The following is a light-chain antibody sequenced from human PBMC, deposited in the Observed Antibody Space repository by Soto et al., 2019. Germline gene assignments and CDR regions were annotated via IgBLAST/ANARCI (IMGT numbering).Light chain of an antibody. V-gene: IGKV1-27*01. Sequence: DIQMTQSPSSLSASVGDRVTITCRASLPISNYLAWYQQKPGKIPNLLIYAASTLQAGVPPRFSGSGSGTEFTLTISSLQPDDFATYYCQHYSHSWWTFGQGTKVDIK. J-gene: IGKJ1*01. CDR3: QHYSHSWWT. CDR2: AAS. CDR1: LPISNY.